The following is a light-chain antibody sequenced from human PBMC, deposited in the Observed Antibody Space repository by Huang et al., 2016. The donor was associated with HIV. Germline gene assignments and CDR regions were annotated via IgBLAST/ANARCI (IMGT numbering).Light chain of an antibody. V-gene: IGKV3-15*01. Sequence: EVVMTQSPAPLSVSPGESATLSCRASQSVDNNLAWYQQRPGQAPRLLIYGASTKATDVAARFSGSGSGTDFTLTINNLQSEDSAVYYCQQYDNWPPFTFGQGTNLEI. CDR2: GAS. J-gene: IGKJ2*01. CDR3: QQYDNWPPFT. CDR1: QSVDNN.